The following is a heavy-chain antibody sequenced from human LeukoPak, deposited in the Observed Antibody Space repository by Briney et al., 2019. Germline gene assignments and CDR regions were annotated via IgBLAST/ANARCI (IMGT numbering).Heavy chain of an antibody. V-gene: IGHV3-33*08. D-gene: IGHD6-19*01. CDR2: IWYDGSNK. CDR1: GFTFSSYG. CDR3: ASMLLGGSGWYNY. J-gene: IGHJ4*02. Sequence: GGSLRLSCAASGFTFSSYGMHWVRQAPGKGLEWVAVIWYDGSNKYYADSVKGRFTISRDNSKNTLYLQMNSLRAEDTAVYYCASMLLGGSGWYNYWGQGTLVTVSS.